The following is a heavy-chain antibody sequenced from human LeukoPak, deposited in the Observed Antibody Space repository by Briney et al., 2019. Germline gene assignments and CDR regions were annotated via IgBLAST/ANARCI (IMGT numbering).Heavy chain of an antibody. CDR1: GGSISSSSYY. CDR3: ARRQTPHYDFWSGYSGAFDI. D-gene: IGHD3-3*01. J-gene: IGHJ3*02. CDR2: IYYSGST. V-gene: IGHV4-39*01. Sequence: ASETLSLTCTVSGGSISSSSYYWGWLRQPPGKGLEWIGSIYYSGSTYYNPSLKSRVTISVDTSKNQFSLKLSSVTAADTAVYYCARRQTPHYDFWSGYSGAFDIWGQGTMVTVSS.